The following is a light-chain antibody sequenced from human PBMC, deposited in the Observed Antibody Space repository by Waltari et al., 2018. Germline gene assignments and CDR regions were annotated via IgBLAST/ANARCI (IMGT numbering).Light chain of an antibody. CDR2: GNT. J-gene: IGLJ2*01. V-gene: IGLV1-40*01. Sequence: QSVLTQPPSVSGAPGPRVTISCTGRNSNCGANYDVHWYQPLPGTGPTLLMYGNTIRPSGIPDRFSGSKSGTSASLAITGLRAEDEGDYYCQSYDTSLSAWVFGGGTRLTVL. CDR3: QSYDTSLSAWV. CDR1: NSNCGANYD.